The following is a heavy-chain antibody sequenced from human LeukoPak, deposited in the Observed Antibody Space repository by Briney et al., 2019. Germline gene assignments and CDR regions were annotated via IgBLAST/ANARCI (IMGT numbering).Heavy chain of an antibody. CDR2: IRYDGSNK. J-gene: IGHJ4*02. D-gene: IGHD5-12*01. CDR3: AKDKDGYSGEFDY. V-gene: IGHV3-30*02. Sequence: GGSLRLSCAASGFTFSSYGMHWVRQAAGKGLEWVAFIRYDGSNKYYADSVKGRFTISRDNSKNTLYLQMNSLRAEDTAVYYCAKDKDGYSGEFDYWGQGTLVTVSS. CDR1: GFTFSSYG.